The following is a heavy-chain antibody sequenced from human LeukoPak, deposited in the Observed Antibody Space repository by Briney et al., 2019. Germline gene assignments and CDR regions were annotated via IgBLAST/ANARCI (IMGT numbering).Heavy chain of an antibody. Sequence: PGGSLRLSCAASGFTVSSNYMSWVRQAPGKGLEWVSVIYSGGTTSYADSVKGRFTISRDNSKNTLFLQLNSLRAEDTAVYYCARVSSYGSGSYYHYYFDYWGQGTLATVSS. D-gene: IGHD3-10*01. J-gene: IGHJ4*02. V-gene: IGHV3-53*01. CDR2: IYSGGTT. CDR1: GFTVSSNY. CDR3: ARVSSYGSGSYYHYYFDY.